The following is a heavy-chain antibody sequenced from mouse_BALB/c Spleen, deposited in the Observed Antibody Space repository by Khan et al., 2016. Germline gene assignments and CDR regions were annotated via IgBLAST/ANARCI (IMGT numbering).Heavy chain of an antibody. CDR2: ISSGGGST. D-gene: IGHD2-3*01. CDR1: GFAFSSYD. CDR3: ARHDGYYYAMDY. J-gene: IGHJ4*01. V-gene: IGHV5-12-1*01. Sequence: EVELVESGGGLVKPGGSLKLSCAASGFAFSSYDMSWVRQTPEKRLEWVAYISSGGGSTYYPDTVKGRFTISRDNAKNTLYLQMSSLKSEDTAMYYCARHDGYYYAMDYWGQGTSVTVSS.